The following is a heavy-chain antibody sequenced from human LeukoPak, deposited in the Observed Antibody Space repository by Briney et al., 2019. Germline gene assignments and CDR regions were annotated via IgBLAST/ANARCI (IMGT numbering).Heavy chain of an antibody. CDR1: GGSISSYY. Sequence: SETLSLTCTVSGGSISSYYWSWIRQPPGKGLEWIGYIYNSGSTNYNPSLKSRVTISVDTSKNQFSLELSSVTAADTAVYYCARELTGEAGYWGQGTRVTVSS. V-gene: IGHV4-59*01. CDR2: IYNSGST. J-gene: IGHJ4*02. CDR3: ARELTGEAGY.